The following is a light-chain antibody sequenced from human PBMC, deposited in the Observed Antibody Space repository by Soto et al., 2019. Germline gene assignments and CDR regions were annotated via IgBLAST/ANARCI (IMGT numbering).Light chain of an antibody. Sequence: QSALTQPPSASGSLGQSVTISCTGTSSDVGGYKYVSWYQQHPGKAPKVMIYEVNKRPSGVPDRFSGSKSGNTASLTVSGLQAEYEADYYYSSYAGTNNWVFGGGTKVNVL. CDR3: SSYAGTNNWV. J-gene: IGLJ3*02. V-gene: IGLV2-8*01. CDR2: EVN. CDR1: SSDVGGYKY.